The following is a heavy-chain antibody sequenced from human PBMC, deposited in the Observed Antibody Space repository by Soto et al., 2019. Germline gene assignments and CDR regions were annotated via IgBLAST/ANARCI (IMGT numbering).Heavy chain of an antibody. CDR1: GFTVSSNY. D-gene: IGHD3-3*01. V-gene: IGHV3-66*01. CDR3: ASVYDFWSGYFRAFDI. CDR2: IYSGGST. Sequence: GGSLRLSCAASGFTVSSNYMSWVRQAPGKGLEWVSVIYSGGSTYYADSVKGRFTISRDNSKNTLYLQMNSLGAEDTAVYYCASVYDFWSGYFRAFDIWGQGTMVTVSS. J-gene: IGHJ3*02.